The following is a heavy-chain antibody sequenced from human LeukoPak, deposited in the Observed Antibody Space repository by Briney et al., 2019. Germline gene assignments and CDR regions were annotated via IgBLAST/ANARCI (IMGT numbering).Heavy chain of an antibody. D-gene: IGHD2-15*01. J-gene: IGHJ3*02. Sequence: SETLSLTCTVSGGSISSYYWSWIRQPPGKGLEWIGYIYYSGSTNYNPSLESRVTISLDTSKNQFSLKLSSVTAADTAVYYCARDGHTGYCSGGSCYPGTFDIWGQGTMVTVSS. V-gene: IGHV4-59*01. CDR1: GGSISSYY. CDR3: ARDGHTGYCSGGSCYPGTFDI. CDR2: IYYSGST.